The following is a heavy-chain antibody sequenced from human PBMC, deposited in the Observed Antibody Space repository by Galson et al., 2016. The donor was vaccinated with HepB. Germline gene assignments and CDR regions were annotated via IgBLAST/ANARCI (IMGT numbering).Heavy chain of an antibody. J-gene: IGHJ6*02. CDR3: AKGLAYCSGTSCLSYSDSPGGGRDV. CDR2: IWYDGNNK. V-gene: IGHV3-33*06. D-gene: IGHD2-2*01. CDR1: GFAFSTFG. Sequence: SLRLSCAASGFAFSTFGMHWVRQAPGKGLEWVAVIWYDGNNKYYLNSVKGRFTISRDNSKNMLYLQLNSLRVEDTAVYYCAKGLAYCSGTSCLSYSDSPGGGRDVWGQGTTVTVSS.